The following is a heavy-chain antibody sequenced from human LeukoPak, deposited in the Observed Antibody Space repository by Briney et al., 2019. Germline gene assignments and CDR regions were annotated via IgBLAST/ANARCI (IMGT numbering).Heavy chain of an antibody. Sequence: ASVKVSCKTSGYNFSAYYIHWVRQTPGQGLEWMGWIYPNSGGTNYAQKFQGRVTMTRDTSISTAFMDLSSLRSDDTAVYYCAREANVGGYWGQGTLVTVSS. CDR2: IYPNSGGT. CDR1: GYNFSAYY. J-gene: IGHJ4*02. CDR3: AREANVGGY. D-gene: IGHD3-10*02. V-gene: IGHV1-2*02.